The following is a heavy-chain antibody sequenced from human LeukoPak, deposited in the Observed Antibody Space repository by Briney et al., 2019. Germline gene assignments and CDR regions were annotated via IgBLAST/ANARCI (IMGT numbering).Heavy chain of an antibody. CDR3: ARDLVGADDAFDI. D-gene: IGHD1-26*01. CDR2: ISSSGNYI. CDR1: GFTFTTYS. V-gene: IGHV3-21*01. J-gene: IGHJ3*02. Sequence: GGSLRLSCAASGFTFTTYSMNWVRQAPGKGLEWVSSISSSGNYIYYADSARGRFSISRDFAKSSLYLQINSLRVEDTAVYCCARDLVGADDAFDIWGQGTMVIVSS.